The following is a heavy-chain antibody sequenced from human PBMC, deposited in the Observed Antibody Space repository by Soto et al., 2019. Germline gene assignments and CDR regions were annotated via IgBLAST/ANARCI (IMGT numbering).Heavy chain of an antibody. Sequence: SDTLSLTCTVFGGSMISYYWSWIRQPPGRGLGWIGFIYYAGSTKYNPSLNSRVTISVDTSKNQFSLTVTSVTAADTAVSYCARRIVATETFDNWGQGTLVNVSS. CDR3: ARRIVATETFDN. D-gene: IGHD5-12*01. CDR1: GGSMISYY. J-gene: IGHJ4*02. V-gene: IGHV4-59*08. CDR2: IYYAGST.